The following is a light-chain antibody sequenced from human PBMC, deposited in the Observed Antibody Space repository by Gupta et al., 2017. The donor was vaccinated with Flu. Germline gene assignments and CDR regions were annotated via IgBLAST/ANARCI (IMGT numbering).Light chain of an antibody. CDR3: QQYGRSLT. J-gene: IGKJ4*01. CDR2: GAS. CDR1: QTVSSSY. Sequence: IVFTPSPGTLSLSPGERATLSCWASQTVSSSYLAWYQQKPGQAPRLIIYGASSRAKGITDRFSGRGEGKDCTLTSSRREDEDFAVYYWQQYGRSLTFGGGTKVEIK. V-gene: IGKV3-20*01.